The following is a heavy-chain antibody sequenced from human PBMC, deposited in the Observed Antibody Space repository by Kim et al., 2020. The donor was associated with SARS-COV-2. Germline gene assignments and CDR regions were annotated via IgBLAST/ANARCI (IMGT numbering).Heavy chain of an antibody. CDR3: ASLRTVTYYYDSSGYYDY. CDR2: INPNSGGT. CDR1: GYTFTGYY. V-gene: IGHV1-2*02. Sequence: ASVKVSCKASGYTFTGYYMHWVRQAPGQGLEWMGWINPNSGGTNYAQKFQGRVTMTRDTSISTAYMELSRLRSDDTAVYYCASLRTVTYYYDSSGYYDYWGQGTLVTVSS. J-gene: IGHJ4*02. D-gene: IGHD3-22*01.